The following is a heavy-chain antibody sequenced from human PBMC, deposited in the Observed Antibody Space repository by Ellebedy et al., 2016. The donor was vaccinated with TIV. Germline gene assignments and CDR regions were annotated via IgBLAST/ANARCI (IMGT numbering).Heavy chain of an antibody. V-gene: IGHV5-51*01. J-gene: IGHJ5*01. CDR1: QFSLRSHW. CDR3: ARDGFGSGPFDS. Sequence: GESLKISCKVSQFSLRSHWIGWVRQMPGKGLEWMGIIYTADSDLRYSPSFEGQVTISADRATTTAYLQWSSLKATDTAMYYCARDGFGSGPFDSWGQGTLVTVSS. CDR2: IYTADSDL. D-gene: IGHD3-10*01.